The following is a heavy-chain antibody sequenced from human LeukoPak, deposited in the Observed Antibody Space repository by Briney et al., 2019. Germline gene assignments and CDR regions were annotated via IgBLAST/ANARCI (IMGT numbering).Heavy chain of an antibody. J-gene: IGHJ5*02. D-gene: IGHD3-10*01. V-gene: IGHV1-8*01. CDR2: MNPNSGNT. CDR1: GYTFTSYD. Sequence: ASVKVSCEASGYTFTSYDINWVRQATGQGLEWMGWMNPNSGNTGYAQKFQGRVTMTRNTSISTAYMELSSLRSEDTAVYYCARGRLTMVRGVIIQNWFDPWGQGTLVTVSS. CDR3: ARGRLTMVRGVIIQNWFDP.